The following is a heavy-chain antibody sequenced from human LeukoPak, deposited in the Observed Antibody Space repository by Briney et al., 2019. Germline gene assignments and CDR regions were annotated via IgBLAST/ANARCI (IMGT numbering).Heavy chain of an antibody. CDR3: ARDPQLRLFDY. Sequence: SETLSLTCTVSGGSISSSSYYWGWIRQPPGKGLEWVGSIYYSGSTYYNPSLKSRVTISVDTSKNQFSLKLSSVTAADTAVYYCARDPQLRLFDYWGQGTLVTVSS. D-gene: IGHD5-12*01. V-gene: IGHV4-39*07. CDR2: IYYSGST. J-gene: IGHJ4*02. CDR1: GGSISSSSYY.